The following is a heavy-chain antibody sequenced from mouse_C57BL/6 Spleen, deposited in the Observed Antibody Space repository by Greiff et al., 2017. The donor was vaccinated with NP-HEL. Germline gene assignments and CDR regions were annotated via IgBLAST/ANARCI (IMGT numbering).Heavy chain of an antibody. Sequence: VQLQQSGAELVRPGTSVKVSCKASGYAFTNYLIEWVKQRPGQGLEWIGVINPGSGGTNYNEKFMGKATLTADKSSSTAYMQLSSRASEDSAVYFCATRGELGRDYYDDGGQGTTLTVSS. D-gene: IGHD4-1*01. CDR1: GYAFTNYL. CDR3: ATRGELGRDYYDD. V-gene: IGHV1-54*01. J-gene: IGHJ2*01. CDR2: INPGSGGT.